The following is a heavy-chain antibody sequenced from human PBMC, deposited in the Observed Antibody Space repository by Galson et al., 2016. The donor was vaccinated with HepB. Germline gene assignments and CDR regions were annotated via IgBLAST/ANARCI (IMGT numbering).Heavy chain of an antibody. CDR2: FIPVFATP. V-gene: IGHV1-69*13. CDR1: GGTLNSHT. Sequence: SVKVSCKASGGTLNSHTISWVRQAPGQGLEWMGTFIPVFATPNYAQKFQGRVTITADESTSTTYVELSGLRSEDTAVYFCAGLHTSGYNYYFDSWGQGTLVTVSS. CDR3: AGLHTSGYNYYFDS. D-gene: IGHD3-22*01. J-gene: IGHJ4*02.